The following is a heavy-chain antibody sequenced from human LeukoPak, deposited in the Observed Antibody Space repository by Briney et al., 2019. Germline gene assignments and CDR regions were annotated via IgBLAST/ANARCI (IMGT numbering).Heavy chain of an antibody. CDR3: AKDVSGGYFDY. J-gene: IGHJ4*02. Sequence: GGSLRRSCAASGFTFSSYGMLWVRQAPGKGLEWVAVISYDGSNKYYADSVKGRFTISRDNSKNTLYLQMNSLRAEDTAVYYCAKDVSGGYFDYWGQGTLVTVSS. CDR1: GFTFSSYG. CDR2: ISYDGSNK. D-gene: IGHD3-10*01. V-gene: IGHV3-30*18.